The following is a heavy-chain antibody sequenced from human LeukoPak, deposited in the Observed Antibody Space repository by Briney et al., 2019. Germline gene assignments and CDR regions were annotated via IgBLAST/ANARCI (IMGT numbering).Heavy chain of an antibody. D-gene: IGHD5-12*01. Sequence: SETLSLTCSVSGGSISSSSYYWGWIRQPPGKGLEWIGSIYYSGSTYYDPSLKSRVTISIDTSNNQFSLKLSFVTAADTAVYYCARVGLEDIVATIWGGFDYWGQGTLVTVSS. CDR2: IYYSGST. V-gene: IGHV4-39*07. CDR3: ARVGLEDIVATIWGGFDY. CDR1: GGSISSSSYY. J-gene: IGHJ4*02.